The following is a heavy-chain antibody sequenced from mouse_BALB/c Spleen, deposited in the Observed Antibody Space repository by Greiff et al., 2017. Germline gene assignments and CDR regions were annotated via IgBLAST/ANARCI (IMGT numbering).Heavy chain of an antibody. Sequence: QVQLQQSGAELARPGASVKLSCKASGYTFTDYYINWVKQRTGQGLEWIGEIYPGSGNTYYNEKFKGKATLTADKSSSTAYMQLSSLTSEDSAVYFCARGGITLYYYAMDYWGQGTSVTVSS. CDR3: ARGGITLYYYAMDY. D-gene: IGHD1-1*01. CDR1: GYTFTDYY. J-gene: IGHJ4*01. CDR2: IYPGSGNT. V-gene: IGHV1-77*01.